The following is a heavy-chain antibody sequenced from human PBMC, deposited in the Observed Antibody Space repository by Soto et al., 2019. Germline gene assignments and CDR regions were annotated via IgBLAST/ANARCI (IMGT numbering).Heavy chain of an antibody. CDR3: APVPAASSYYNTDV. J-gene: IGHJ4*02. CDR1: GFAFSTYA. D-gene: IGHD2-2*01. CDR2: IVDSGGRA. Sequence: PGGSLRLSCAASGFAFSTYAMNWVRQAPGKGLEWVSGIVDSGGRAFYADSVQGRFTISRDNSKNTLYLEMNNLRAEDTAIYYCAPVPAASSYYNTDVWGQGIQVTVSS. V-gene: IGHV3-23*01.